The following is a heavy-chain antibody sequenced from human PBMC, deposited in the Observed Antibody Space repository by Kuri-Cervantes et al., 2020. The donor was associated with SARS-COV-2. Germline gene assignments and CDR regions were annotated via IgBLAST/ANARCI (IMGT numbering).Heavy chain of an antibody. CDR1: GFTFSSYW. CDR3: AREGGGDPLVLGFGVVIHDAFDI. J-gene: IGHJ3*02. V-gene: IGHV3-74*01. D-gene: IGHD3-3*01. Sequence: GESLKISCAASGFTFSSYWMHWVRQAPGKGLVWVSRINSDGSSTSYADSVKGRFTISRDNAKNTLYLQMNSLRAEDTAVYYCAREGGGDPLVLGFGVVIHDAFDIWGQGTMVTVSS. CDR2: INSDGSST.